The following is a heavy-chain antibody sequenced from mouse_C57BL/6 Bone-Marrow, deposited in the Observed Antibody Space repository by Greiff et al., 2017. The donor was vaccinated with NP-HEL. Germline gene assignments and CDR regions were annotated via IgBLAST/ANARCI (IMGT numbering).Heavy chain of an antibody. V-gene: IGHV2-5*01. Sequence: VKLMESGPGLVQPSQSLSITCTVSGFSLTSYGVHWVRQSPGKGLEWLGVIWRGGSTDYNAAFMSRLSITKDNSKSQVFFKMNSLQADDTAIYYCAKPANWDDYAMDYWGQGTSVTVSS. D-gene: IGHD4-1*01. CDR1: GFSLTSYG. J-gene: IGHJ4*01. CDR3: AKPANWDDYAMDY. CDR2: IWRGGST.